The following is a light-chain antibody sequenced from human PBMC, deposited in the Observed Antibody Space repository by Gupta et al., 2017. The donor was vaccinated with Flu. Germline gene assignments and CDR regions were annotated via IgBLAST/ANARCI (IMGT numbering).Light chain of an antibody. J-gene: IGKJ1*01. CDR1: QSLFYITNSKNN. CDR2: WAS. Sequence: IALSQSPDPLAVPLRERATLNCKSRQSLFYITNSKNNLAWYQQRQGKPPKFRIVWASTRKSGFPDRFSGSGFETEFTLTISSLQPEDLALYYCQQYLATPWTFGPGTSVEIK. V-gene: IGKV4-1*01. CDR3: QQYLATPWT.